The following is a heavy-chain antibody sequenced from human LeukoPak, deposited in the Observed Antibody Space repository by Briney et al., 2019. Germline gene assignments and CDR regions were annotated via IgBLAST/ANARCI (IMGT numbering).Heavy chain of an antibody. J-gene: IGHJ3*02. V-gene: IGHV3-23*01. CDR3: EKYRYYGSGSYRDAFDI. CDR2: ISGSGGST. Sequence: TGGSLRLSCAASGFTFSSYAMSWVRQAPGKGLEWVSAISGSGGSTYYADSVKGRFTISRDNSKNTLYLQMNSLRAEDTAVYYREKYRYYGSGSYRDAFDIWGQGTMVTVSS. D-gene: IGHD3-10*01. CDR1: GFTFSSYA.